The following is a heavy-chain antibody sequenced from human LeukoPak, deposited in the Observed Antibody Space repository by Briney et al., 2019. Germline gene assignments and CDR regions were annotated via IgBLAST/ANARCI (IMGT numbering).Heavy chain of an antibody. CDR3: AKDFGCSYGLYYFDY. D-gene: IGHD5-18*01. CDR2: ISWNSGSI. CDR1: GFTFDDYA. J-gene: IGHJ4*02. Sequence: GGSLRLSCAASGFTFDDYAMHWVRQAPGKGLEWVSGISWNSGSICYADSVKGRFTISRDNAKNSLYLQMNSLRAEDTALYYCAKDFGCSYGLYYFDYWGQGTLVTVSS. V-gene: IGHV3-9*01.